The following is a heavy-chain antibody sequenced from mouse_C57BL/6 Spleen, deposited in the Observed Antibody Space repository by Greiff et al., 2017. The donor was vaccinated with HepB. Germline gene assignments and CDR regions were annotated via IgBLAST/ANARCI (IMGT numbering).Heavy chain of an antibody. J-gene: IGHJ3*01. CDR2: TYYSGTI. CDR1: GISITTGNFR. V-gene: IGHV3-5*01. Sequence: DVQLQESGPGLVKPSQTVFLTCTVTGISITTGNFRWSWIRQFPGNKLEWIGYTYYSGTITYNPSLTSRTTITRDTTKNQFFLEMNSLTAEDTATYYCAREWVHYGNYVFAYWGQGTLVTVSA. D-gene: IGHD2-1*01. CDR3: AREWVHYGNYVFAY.